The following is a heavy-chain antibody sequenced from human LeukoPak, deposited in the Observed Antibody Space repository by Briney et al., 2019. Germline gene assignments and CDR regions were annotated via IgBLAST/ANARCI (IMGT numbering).Heavy chain of an antibody. Sequence: SETLSLTCTVSGGSISSGGYYWSWTRQPPGKGLEWIGYIYYSGSTYYNPSLKSRVTISVDTSKNQFSLKLSSVTAADTAVYYCARDGRGVAAAENWFDPWGQGTLVTVSS. J-gene: IGHJ5*02. D-gene: IGHD6-13*01. V-gene: IGHV4-30-4*01. CDR1: GGSISSGGYY. CDR2: IYYSGST. CDR3: ARDGRGVAAAENWFDP.